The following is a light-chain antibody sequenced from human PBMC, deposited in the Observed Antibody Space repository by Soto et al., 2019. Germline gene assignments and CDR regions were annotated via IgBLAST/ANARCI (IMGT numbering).Light chain of an antibody. V-gene: IGKV3-20*01. CDR2: GAS. J-gene: IGKJ1*01. CDR3: QQYHSSPRT. Sequence: EIVLTQSPGTLSLSPGERATLSCRASQSVSSTYLAWYQQQPGQAPRLLIYGASNRATGIPDRFSGSGSGTDFTLTISRLEPEDFAVYYCQQYHSSPRTFGQGTKVEIK. CDR1: QSVSSTY.